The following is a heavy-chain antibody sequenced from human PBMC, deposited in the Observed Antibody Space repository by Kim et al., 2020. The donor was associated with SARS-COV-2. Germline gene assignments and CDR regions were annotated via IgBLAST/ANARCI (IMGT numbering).Heavy chain of an antibody. CDR2: ISPTSEYT. V-gene: IGHV3-11*05. CDR3: VRDGRGLLGMDV. CDR1: GFSFGDFY. D-gene: IGHD1-26*01. Sequence: GGSLRLSCAASGFSFGDFYMTWVRQAPGKGLECVSFISPTSEYTNYGDSVNGRFTISRDNAKNSLYLEMSSLRPDDTAVYYCVRDGRGLLGMDVWGQGTT. J-gene: IGHJ6*02.